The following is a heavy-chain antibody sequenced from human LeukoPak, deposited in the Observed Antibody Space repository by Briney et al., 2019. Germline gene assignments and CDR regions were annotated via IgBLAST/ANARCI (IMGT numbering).Heavy chain of an antibody. CDR3: ARGSRAQPIDLDY. CDR1: GYTFTGYN. CDR2: IKTNSGGT. V-gene: IGHV1-2*02. J-gene: IGHJ4*02. Sequence: ASVKVSCKASGYTFTGYNMHWVRQAPGQGLEWMGWIKTNSGGTNYAQKFQGRVTMTRDTSITTAYMELSRLTSDDTAFYYCARGSRAQPIDLDYWGQGTLVIVSS. D-gene: IGHD3-3*01.